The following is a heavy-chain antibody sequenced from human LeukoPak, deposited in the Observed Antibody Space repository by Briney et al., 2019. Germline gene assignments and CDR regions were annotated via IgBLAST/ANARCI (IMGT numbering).Heavy chain of an antibody. CDR3: ARGRLVRPPGYDY. J-gene: IGHJ4*02. Sequence: GGSLRLSCAASEFTFSTYSMDWVRQAPGKGLEWVSYISSSSSTIYYADSVKGRFTISRDNAKNSPFLQMNSLRAEDTAVYYCARGRLVRPPGYDYWGQGTLVTVSS. D-gene: IGHD3-9*01. V-gene: IGHV3-48*01. CDR2: ISSSSSTI. CDR1: EFTFSTYS.